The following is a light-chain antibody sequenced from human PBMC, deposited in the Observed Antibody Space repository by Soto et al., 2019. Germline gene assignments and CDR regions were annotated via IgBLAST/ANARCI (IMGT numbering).Light chain of an antibody. Sequence: EIVLTQSPGTLSLSPGERATLSCRASQSVSSSYLAWYQQKPGQAPRLLIYDTSSRATGIPDRFSGSGSGTDFTLAISRLEPEDFAVYYCQQCGSSHSFAQGTKVELK. CDR2: DTS. CDR1: QSVSSSY. V-gene: IGKV3-20*01. J-gene: IGKJ1*01. CDR3: QQCGSSHS.